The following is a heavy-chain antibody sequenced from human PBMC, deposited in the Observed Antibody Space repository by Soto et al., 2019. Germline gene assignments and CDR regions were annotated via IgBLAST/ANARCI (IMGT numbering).Heavy chain of an antibody. CDR2: IYYSGST. J-gene: IGHJ4*02. Sequence: QVQLQESGPGLVKPSQTLSLTCTVSGGSISSGDYYWSWIRQPPGKGLEWIGYIYYSGSTYYNPSLKSRVTISVDTSKNQFSLKLSPVTAADTAVYYCARTTVTTLALSDYFDYWGQGTLVTVSS. CDR3: ARTTVTTLALSDYFDY. V-gene: IGHV4-30-4*01. D-gene: IGHD4-17*01. CDR1: GGSISSGDYY.